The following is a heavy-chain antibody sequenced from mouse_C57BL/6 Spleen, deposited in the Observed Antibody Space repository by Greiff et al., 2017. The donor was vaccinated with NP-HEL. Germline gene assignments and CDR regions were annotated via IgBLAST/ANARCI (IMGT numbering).Heavy chain of an antibody. J-gene: IGHJ4*01. CDR2: ISDGGSYT. CDR3: ARDRMVTGGYYAMDY. Sequence: EVMLVESGGGLVKPGGSLKLSCAASGFTFSSYAMSWVRQTPEKRLEWVATISDGGSYTYYPDNVKGRFTISRDNAKNNLYLQMSHLKSEDTAMYYCARDRMVTGGYYAMDYWGQGTSVTVSS. CDR1: GFTFSSYA. D-gene: IGHD2-2*01. V-gene: IGHV5-4*01.